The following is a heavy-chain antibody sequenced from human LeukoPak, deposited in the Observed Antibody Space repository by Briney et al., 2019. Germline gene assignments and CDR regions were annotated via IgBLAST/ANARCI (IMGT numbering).Heavy chain of an antibody. CDR3: ARDKRDFYDSSRYYQNDAFDI. V-gene: IGHV4-59*12. CDR1: GGSISSYY. CDR2: IYYSGST. Sequence: SETLSLTCTVSGGSISSYYWSWIRQPPGKGLEWIGYIYYSGSTNYNPSLKSRVTISVDTSKNQFSLKLSSVTAADTAVYYCARDKRDFYDSSRYYQNDAFDIWGQGTMVTISS. D-gene: IGHD3-22*01. J-gene: IGHJ3*02.